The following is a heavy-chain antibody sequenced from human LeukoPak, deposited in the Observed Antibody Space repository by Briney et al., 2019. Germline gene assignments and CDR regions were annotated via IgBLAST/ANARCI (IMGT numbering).Heavy chain of an antibody. CDR2: ITGSDGTS. J-gene: IGHJ4*02. V-gene: IGHV3-23*01. Sequence: GGYLRLSCVASGFTFTNYAMSWVRQAPGKGLEWVSAITGSDGTSHYADSVKGRFTISRDNSKNTLYLQVNSPRAEDTAVYYCAKWGDYDILTGYYVPDYWGQGTLVTVSS. CDR3: AKWGDYDILTGYYVPDY. CDR1: GFTFTNYA. D-gene: IGHD3-9*01.